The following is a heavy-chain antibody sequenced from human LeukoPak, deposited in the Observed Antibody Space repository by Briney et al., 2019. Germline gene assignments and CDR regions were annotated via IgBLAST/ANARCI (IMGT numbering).Heavy chain of an antibody. V-gene: IGHV3-30*02. CDR3: TTGPTLGGRIKYYYYMDV. J-gene: IGHJ6*03. CDR2: MRYDGNDK. CDR1: GFTFSYYG. Sequence: GGSLRLSCAASGFTFSYYGIHWVRQAPGKGLEWVAFMRYDGNDKYYAKSVKGRFTISRDTSRNTVSLQMNSLKTEDTAVYYCTTGPTLGGRIKYYYYMDVWGKGTTVTISS. D-gene: IGHD3-16*01.